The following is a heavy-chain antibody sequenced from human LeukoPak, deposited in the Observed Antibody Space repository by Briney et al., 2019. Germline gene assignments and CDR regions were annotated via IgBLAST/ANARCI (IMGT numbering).Heavy chain of an antibody. Sequence: PSETLSLTCTVSGGSISSYFWSWIRQPPGKGLEWSGDIYYSGSTNYNPSLKSRVTISVDTSKNQFSLKLSAVTAADTAVYSCARGGSYDHFDYWGQGTLVTVSS. J-gene: IGHJ4*02. CDR2: IYYSGST. CDR3: ARGGSYDHFDY. V-gene: IGHV4-59*01. D-gene: IGHD1-26*01. CDR1: GGSISSYF.